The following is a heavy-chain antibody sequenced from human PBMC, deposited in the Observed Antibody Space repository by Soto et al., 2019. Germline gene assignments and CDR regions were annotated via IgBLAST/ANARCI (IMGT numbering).Heavy chain of an antibody. CDR1: GGSISSGGYY. V-gene: IGHV4-31*03. Sequence: QVQLQESGPGLVKPSQTLSLTCTVSGGSISSGGYYWSWIRQHPGKGLEWIGYIYYSGSTYYNPSLKSRVTISVDTSKNQFSLKLSSVTAADTAVYYCARMWNDYGDNARGGYFDYWGQGTLVTVS. CDR2: IYYSGST. CDR3: ARMWNDYGDNARGGYFDY. J-gene: IGHJ4*02. D-gene: IGHD4-17*01.